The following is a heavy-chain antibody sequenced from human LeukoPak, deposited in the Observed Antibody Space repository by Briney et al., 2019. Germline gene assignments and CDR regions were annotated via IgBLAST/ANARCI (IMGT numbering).Heavy chain of an antibody. J-gene: IGHJ5*02. CDR3: GREGDLYGWETYYQGRGLGWNWFAP. D-gene: IGHD3-10*01. CDR1: GFTFSNYW. V-gene: IGHV3-7*01. CDR2: IRQSGDDK. Sequence: PGGSLRLSCVAPGFTFSNYWMSWVRQAPGKGLEWVANIRQSGDDKFYVDSVKGRFTISRDNAKNSLYLQMNSLRADDTAVYYCGREGDLYGWETYYQGRGLGWNWFAPWGQGTLVPVSS.